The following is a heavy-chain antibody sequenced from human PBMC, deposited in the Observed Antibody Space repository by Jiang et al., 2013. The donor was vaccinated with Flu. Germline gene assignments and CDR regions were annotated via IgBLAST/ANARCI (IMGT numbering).Heavy chain of an antibody. Sequence: VYGGSVQXLLLELDPPAPTEGAGVDWGKSIIVESTNHNPSLKSRVTISVDTSKNQFSLKLSSVTAADTAVYYCARGPALLAPILRVYYYYYGMDVWGQGTTVTVSS. D-gene: IGHD2-21*01. J-gene: IGHJ6*02. CDR1: GGSVQXLL. CDR2: SIIVEST. V-gene: IGHV4-34*01. CDR3: ARGPALLAPILRVYYYYYGMDV.